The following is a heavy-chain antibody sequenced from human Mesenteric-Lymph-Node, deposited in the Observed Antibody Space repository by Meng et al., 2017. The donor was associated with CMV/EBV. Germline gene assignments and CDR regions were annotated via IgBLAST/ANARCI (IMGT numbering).Heavy chain of an antibody. D-gene: IGHD2-2*01. CDR1: GGTFSSYA. Sequence: SVKVSCKASGGTFSSYAISWVRQAPGQGPEWMGGIIPIFGTANYAQKFQGRVTITTDESTSTAYMELSSLRSEDTAVYYCARGDIVVVPAASYYYGMDVWGQGTTVTVSS. CDR3: ARGDIVVVPAASYYYGMDV. CDR2: IIPIFGTA. J-gene: IGHJ6*02. V-gene: IGHV1-69*05.